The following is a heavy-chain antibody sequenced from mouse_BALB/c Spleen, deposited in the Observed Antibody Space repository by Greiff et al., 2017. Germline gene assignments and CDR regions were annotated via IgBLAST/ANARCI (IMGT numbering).Heavy chain of an antibody. CDR1: GFNIKDTY. CDR3: ARGYGNYGGGYYFDY. D-gene: IGHD2-10*02. J-gene: IGHJ2*01. CDR2: IDPANGNT. V-gene: IGHV14-3*02. Sequence: VQLKQSGAELVKPGASVKLSCTVSGFNIKDTYMHWVKQRPEQGLEWIGRIDPANGNTKYDPKFQGKATITADTSSNTAYLQLSSLTSEDTAVYYCARGYGNYGGGYYFDYWGQGTTLTVSS.